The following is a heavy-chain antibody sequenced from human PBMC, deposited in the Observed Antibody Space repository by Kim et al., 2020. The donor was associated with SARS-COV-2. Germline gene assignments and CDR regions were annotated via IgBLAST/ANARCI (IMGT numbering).Heavy chain of an antibody. CDR2: INPSGGST. V-gene: IGHV1-46*01. J-gene: IGHJ4*02. CDR3: ARVSLAGGSGSYYRRDFDY. D-gene: IGHD3-10*01. Sequence: ASVKVSCKASGYTFTSYYMHWVRQAPGQGLEWMGIINPSGGSTSYAQKFQGRVTMTRDTSTSTVYMELSSLRSEDTAVYYCARVSLAGGSGSYYRRDFDYWGQGTLVTVSS. CDR1: GYTFTSYY.